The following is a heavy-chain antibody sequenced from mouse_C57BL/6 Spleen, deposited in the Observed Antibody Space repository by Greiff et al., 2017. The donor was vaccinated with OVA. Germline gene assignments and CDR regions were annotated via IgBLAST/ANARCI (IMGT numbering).Heavy chain of an antibody. V-gene: IGHV5-6*01. CDR3: ARHRDYGTSRYAMDD. CDR1: GFTFSSYG. Sequence: EVQVVESGGDLVKPGGSLKLSCAASGFTFSSYGMSWVRQTPDKRLEWVATISSGGSYTYYPDRVKGRFTISRDNATTTLYLQLSSLKSEDTAMDYCARHRDYGTSRYAMDDWGQGTSVTVSS. J-gene: IGHJ4*01. D-gene: IGHD1-1*01. CDR2: ISSGGSYT.